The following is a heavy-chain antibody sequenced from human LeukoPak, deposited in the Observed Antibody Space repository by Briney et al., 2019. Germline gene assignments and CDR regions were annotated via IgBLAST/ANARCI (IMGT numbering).Heavy chain of an antibody. Sequence: SETLSLTCAVYGGSFSGYYWSWIRQPPGKGLEWIGEINHSGSTNYNPSLKSRVTMSVDTSKNQFSLKLSSVTAADTAVYYCASVLGYCSGGSCYSDYWGQGTLVTVSS. CDR3: ASVLGYCSGGSCYSDY. J-gene: IGHJ4*02. D-gene: IGHD2-15*01. CDR2: INHSGST. V-gene: IGHV4-34*01. CDR1: GGSFSGYY.